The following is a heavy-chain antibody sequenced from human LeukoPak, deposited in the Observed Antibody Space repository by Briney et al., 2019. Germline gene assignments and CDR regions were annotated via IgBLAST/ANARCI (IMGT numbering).Heavy chain of an antibody. CDR2: MNPNSGNT. J-gene: IGHJ3*02. D-gene: IGHD6-13*01. CDR1: GYTFTSYD. CDR3: ASSPEQQLAAFDI. Sequence: GASVKVSCKASGYTFTSYDINWVRQATGQGLEWMGWMNPNSGNTGYAQKFQGRVTITRNISISTAYMELSSLRSEDTAVYYCASSPEQQLAAFDIWGQGTMVTVSS. V-gene: IGHV1-8*03.